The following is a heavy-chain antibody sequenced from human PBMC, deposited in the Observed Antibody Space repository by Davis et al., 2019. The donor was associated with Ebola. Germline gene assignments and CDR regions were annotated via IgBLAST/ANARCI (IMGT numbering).Heavy chain of an antibody. J-gene: IGHJ4*02. CDR3: GSGRDYTWNY. V-gene: IGHV4-34*01. D-gene: IGHD1-20*01. Sequence: MPSETLSLTCAVYGGSFSDNYYTWIRQPPGRGLEWIGEVSHRGSTIYTPSFKSRVTISVDTSKNQFSLKLTSVTAADTAVYYCGSGRDYTWNYWGQGTLVTVSP. CDR2: VSHRGST. CDR1: GGSFSDNY.